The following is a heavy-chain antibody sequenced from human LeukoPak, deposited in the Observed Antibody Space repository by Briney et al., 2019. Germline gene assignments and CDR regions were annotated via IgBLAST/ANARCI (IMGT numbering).Heavy chain of an antibody. V-gene: IGHV5-51*01. D-gene: IGHD3-22*01. CDR1: GYSFTSYW. CDR2: IYPGDSDT. J-gene: IGHJ4*02. CDR3: ARLDRYYYDSSGYSYYFDY. Sequence: GESLKISCKGSGYSFTSYWIGWVRQMPGKGLEWMGIIYPGDSDTRYSPSFQGQVTISADKSISTAYLQWSSLKASDTAMYYCARLDRYYYDSSGYSYYFDYWGQGTLVTGSS.